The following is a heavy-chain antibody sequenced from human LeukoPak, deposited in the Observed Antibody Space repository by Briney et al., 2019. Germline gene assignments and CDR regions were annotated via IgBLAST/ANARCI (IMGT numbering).Heavy chain of an antibody. Sequence: SVKLSCKASGGTFSSYAISRVRQAPGQGLEWMGGIIPIFGTVNYAQKFQGRVTITADKSTSTAYMELSSLSPEDKAVYFCARSLLRFVEWSYLSYYCYYMDVWGKGTTVTVSS. CDR1: GGTFSSYA. J-gene: IGHJ6*03. CDR2: IIPIFGTV. D-gene: IGHD3-3*01. V-gene: IGHV1-69*06. CDR3: ARSLLRFVEWSYLSYYCYYMDV.